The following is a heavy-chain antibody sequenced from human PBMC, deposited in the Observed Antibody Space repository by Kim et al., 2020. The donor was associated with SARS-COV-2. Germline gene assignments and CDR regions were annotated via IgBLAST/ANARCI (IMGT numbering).Heavy chain of an antibody. D-gene: IGHD4-17*01. CDR2: ISSSSSTI. Sequence: GGSLRLSCAASGFTFSSHSMNWVRQAPGKGLEWVSYISSSSSTIYYADSVKGRFTISRDNAKNSLYLQMNSLRAEDTAVYYCAREDYGDYRPYYYYGMDVWGQGTTVTVSS. V-gene: IGHV3-48*04. J-gene: IGHJ6*02. CDR3: AREDYGDYRPYYYYGMDV. CDR1: GFTFSSHS.